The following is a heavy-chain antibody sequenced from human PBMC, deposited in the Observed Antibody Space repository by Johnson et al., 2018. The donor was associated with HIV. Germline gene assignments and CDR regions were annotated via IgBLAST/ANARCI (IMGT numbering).Heavy chain of an antibody. CDR1: GFTFSSYG. CDR2: ICYDGRNK. D-gene: IGHD2-15*01. V-gene: IGHV3-30*02. J-gene: IGHJ3*02. CDR3: AKEALRGGEYDAFDI. Sequence: QVQLVESGGGLVQPGGSLRLSCAASGFTFSSYGMHWVRQAPAKGLEWVAVICYDGRNKYYADSVKGRFTIFRDNSKNTLYMQMKSLSVEDTAVYYCAKEALRGGEYDAFDIWGQGTMVTVS.